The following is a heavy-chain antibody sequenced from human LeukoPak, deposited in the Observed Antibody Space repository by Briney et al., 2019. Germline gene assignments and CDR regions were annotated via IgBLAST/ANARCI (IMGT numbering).Heavy chain of an antibody. CDR3: ARVSGGPQEN. CDR2: IIPILGIA. V-gene: IGHV1-69*04. Sequence: SVKVSCKASGGTFSSYAISWVRQAPGQGLEWMGRIIPILGIANYAQKFQGRVTITADKSTSTAYMELSSLRSEDTAVYYCARVSGGPQENWGQGTLVTVFS. J-gene: IGHJ4*02. D-gene: IGHD1-26*01. CDR1: GGTFSSYA.